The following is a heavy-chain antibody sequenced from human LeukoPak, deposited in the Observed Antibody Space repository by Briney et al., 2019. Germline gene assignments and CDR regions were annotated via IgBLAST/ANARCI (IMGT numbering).Heavy chain of an antibody. Sequence: GGSLRLSCAASGFTFSSYAMSWVRQAPGKGLEWVSAISGSGGSTYYADSVKGRFTISRDNSKNTLYLQMNSLRAEDTAVYYCAKKLSVPLYYGPFAYWGQGTLVTVSS. J-gene: IGHJ4*02. V-gene: IGHV3-23*01. D-gene: IGHD3-10*01. CDR1: GFTFSSYA. CDR3: AKKLSVPLYYGPFAY. CDR2: ISGSGGST.